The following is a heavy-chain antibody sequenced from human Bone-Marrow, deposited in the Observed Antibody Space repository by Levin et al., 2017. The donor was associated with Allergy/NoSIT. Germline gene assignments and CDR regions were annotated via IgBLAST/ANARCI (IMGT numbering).Heavy chain of an antibody. CDR2: IWYDGSNK. CDR3: ARDPLGYRVYGMDV. Sequence: GESLKISCAASGFTFSSYGMHWVRQAPGKGLEWVAVIWYDGSNKYYADSVKGRFTISRDNSKNTLYLQMNSLRAEDTAVYYCARDPLGYRVYGMDVWGQGTTVTVSS. D-gene: IGHD5-24*01. J-gene: IGHJ6*02. V-gene: IGHV3-33*01. CDR1: GFTFSSYG.